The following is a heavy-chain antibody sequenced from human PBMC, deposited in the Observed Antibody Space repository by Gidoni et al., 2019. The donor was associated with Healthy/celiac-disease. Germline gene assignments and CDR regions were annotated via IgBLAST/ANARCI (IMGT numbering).Heavy chain of an antibody. Sequence: EVQLVESGGGLVKPGGSLRLSCAASGFTFSSYSMNWVRQAPGKGLEWVSSISSSSSYIYYADSVKGRFTISRDNAKNSLYLQMNSLRAEDTAVYYCASPNAYSSLPFHYWGQGTLVTVSS. V-gene: IGHV3-21*01. CDR1: GFTFSSYS. J-gene: IGHJ4*02. CDR3: ASPNAYSSLPFHY. CDR2: ISSSSSYI. D-gene: IGHD6-6*01.